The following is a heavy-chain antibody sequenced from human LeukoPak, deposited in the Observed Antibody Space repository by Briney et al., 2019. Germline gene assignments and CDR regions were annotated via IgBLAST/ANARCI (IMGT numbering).Heavy chain of an antibody. V-gene: IGHV1-3*01. J-gene: IGHJ4*02. Sequence: ASVKVSCKASGYTFTSYAMHWVRQAPGQRLEWMGWINAGNGNTKYSQKFQGRVTITRDTSASTAYMELGSLRSEDTAVYYCARPLGAYYDYVWGSYPKEDYFDYWGQGTLVTVSS. D-gene: IGHD3-16*02. CDR3: ARPLGAYYDYVWGSYPKEDYFDY. CDR2: INAGNGNT. CDR1: GYTFTSYA.